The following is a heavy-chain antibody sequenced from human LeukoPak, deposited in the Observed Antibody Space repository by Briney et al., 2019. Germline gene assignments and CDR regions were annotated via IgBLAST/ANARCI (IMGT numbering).Heavy chain of an antibody. D-gene: IGHD6-19*01. Sequence: SETLSLTCTVSRGSISNYHWSWFRQPPGKGLEWMGYIYHRGRTNYNPSLKSRLAMPVDKSKNQFSLTLNSRTATHTAVSYFSRALDGYSGGDDAFDIWGQGTMVTV. CDR2: IYHRGRT. J-gene: IGHJ3*02. CDR1: RGSISNYH. V-gene: IGHV4-59*08. CDR3: SRALDGYSGGDDAFDI.